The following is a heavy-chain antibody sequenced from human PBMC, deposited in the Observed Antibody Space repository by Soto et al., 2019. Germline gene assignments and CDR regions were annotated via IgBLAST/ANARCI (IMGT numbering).Heavy chain of an antibody. Sequence: GGSLRLSYRGSGVTVVSRCVPCVRQEPGEGLEWVANIKQDGSEKYCVDSLKGRFTISRDNAKNSLFLQMNSLRAEDTAVYYCARDRAARTNSYGMDFLGQGTTVTVSS. CDR2: IKQDGSEK. V-gene: IGHV3-7*03. J-gene: IGHJ6*02. CDR1: GVTVVSRC. D-gene: IGHD6-6*01. CDR3: ARDRAARTNSYGMDF.